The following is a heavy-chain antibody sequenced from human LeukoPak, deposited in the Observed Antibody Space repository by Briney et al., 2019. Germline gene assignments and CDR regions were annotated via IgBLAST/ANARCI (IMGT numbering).Heavy chain of an antibody. Sequence: GGSLRLSCAASGFVFSTNWMSWFRQAPGKGLEWVAHIKPDGSETYYVDSVKGRFTISRDNAKNSLYLQMYSLRADDTAVYYCATAVSVAGDSWGQGTLVTVSS. CDR3: ATAVSVAGDS. CDR2: IKPDGSET. CDR1: GFVFSTNW. V-gene: IGHV3-7*01. J-gene: IGHJ4*02. D-gene: IGHD6-19*01.